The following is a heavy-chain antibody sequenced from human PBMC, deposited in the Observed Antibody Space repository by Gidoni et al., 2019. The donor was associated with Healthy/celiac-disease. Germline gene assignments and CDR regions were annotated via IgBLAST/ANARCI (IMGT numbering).Heavy chain of an antibody. CDR1: GFTFSRYA. V-gene: IGHV3-30-3*01. D-gene: IGHD6-6*01. J-gene: IGHJ4*02. Sequence: QVQLVESGGGVVQPGRSLRLSCAASGFTFSRYAMHWVRQAPGKGLEWVAVISYEGSNKYYADSVKGRFTISRDNSKNTLYLQMNSLRAEDTAVYYCARISEPKYSSSPHRWGHFDYWGQGTLVTVSS. CDR2: ISYEGSNK. CDR3: ARISEPKYSSSPHRWGHFDY.